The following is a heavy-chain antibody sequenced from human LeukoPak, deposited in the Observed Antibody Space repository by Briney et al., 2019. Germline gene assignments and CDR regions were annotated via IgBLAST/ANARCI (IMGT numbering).Heavy chain of an antibody. J-gene: IGHJ4*02. CDR2: ISYDGSNK. V-gene: IGHV3-30-3*01. Sequence: GGSLRLSCAASGFTFGSYAMHWVRQAPGKGLEWVAVISYDGSNKYYADSVKGRFTISRDNSKNTLYLQMNSLRAEDTAVYYCARNEYYYDSSGYPSDYWGQGTLVTVSS. CDR1: GFTFGSYA. D-gene: IGHD3-22*01. CDR3: ARNEYYYDSSGYPSDY.